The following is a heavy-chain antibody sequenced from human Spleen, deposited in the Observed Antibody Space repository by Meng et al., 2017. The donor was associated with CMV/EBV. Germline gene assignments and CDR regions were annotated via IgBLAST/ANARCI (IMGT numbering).Heavy chain of an antibody. CDR3: ASSIAPVGVGATTCDC. J-gene: IGHJ4*02. V-gene: IGHV4-30-4*01. CDR1: PISSGDYY. D-gene: IGHD1-26*01. Sequence: PISSGDYYWRWIRQPPGKGLEWSGYIYYSGSTYYNPALKSRVTISVDTSKNQFSLKLSSVTAADTALYYGASSIAPVGVGATTCDCWGQGTLVTVSS. CDR2: IYYSGST.